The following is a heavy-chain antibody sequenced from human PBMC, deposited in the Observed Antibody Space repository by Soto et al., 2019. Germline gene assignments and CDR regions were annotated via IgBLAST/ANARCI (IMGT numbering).Heavy chain of an antibody. J-gene: IGHJ5*02. CDR1: GGSISSGDYY. CDR2: IYYSGST. V-gene: IGHV4-30-4*01. D-gene: IGHD3-10*01. CDR3: ARFITMVRGVTNWFDP. Sequence: QVQLQESGPGLVKPSQTLSLTCTVSGGSISSGDYYWSWIRQPPGKGLEWIGYIYYSGSTYYNPSLKSRVTISVDTSKDQSSLKLSSVTAADTAVYYCARFITMVRGVTNWFDPWGQGTLVTVSS.